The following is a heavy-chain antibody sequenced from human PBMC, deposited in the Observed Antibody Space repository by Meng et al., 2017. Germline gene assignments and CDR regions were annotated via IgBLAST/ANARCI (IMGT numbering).Heavy chain of an antibody. D-gene: IGHD5-24*01. V-gene: IGHV3-66*02. J-gene: IGHJ4*02. CDR2: IYSGGST. Sequence: GESLKISCAASGFTVSSNYMSWVRQAPGKGLEWVSVIYSGGSTYYADSVKGRFTISRDNSKNTLYLQMNSLRAEDTAMYYCARESRDGYNSYWGQGTLVTVSS. CDR1: GFTVSSNY. CDR3: ARESRDGYNSY.